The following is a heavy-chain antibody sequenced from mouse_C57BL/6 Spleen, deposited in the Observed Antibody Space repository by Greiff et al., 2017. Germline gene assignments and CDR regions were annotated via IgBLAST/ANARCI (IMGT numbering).Heavy chain of an antibody. D-gene: IGHD1-1*01. V-gene: IGHV1-85*01. CDR1: GYTFTSYD. J-gene: IGHJ1*03. CDR2: IYPRDGST. CDR3: ARYYYGSRDWYFDV. Sequence: VQLQQSGPELVKPGASVKLSCKASGYTFTSYDINWVKQRPGQGLEWIGWIYPRDGSTKYTAKFKGKATLTVDTSSSTAYMELHSLNSRDSAVYFCARYYYGSRDWYFDVWGTGTTVTVSS.